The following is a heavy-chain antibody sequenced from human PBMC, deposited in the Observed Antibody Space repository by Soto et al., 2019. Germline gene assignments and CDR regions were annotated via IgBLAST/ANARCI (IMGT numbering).Heavy chain of an antibody. J-gene: IGHJ4*02. CDR1: GGTFRNHV. V-gene: IGHV1-69*13. CDR3: ARDIEFRDGNISHLDY. Sequence: ASVEVSCRASGGTFRNHVFNWVRQAPGQGLEWMGGIISIIGTPNYAQKFQGRVTITADASTNTVYLEVSSLRSQDTAVYYCARDIEFRDGNISHLDYWGQGTLVTVSS. D-gene: IGHD3-10*01. CDR2: IISIIGTP.